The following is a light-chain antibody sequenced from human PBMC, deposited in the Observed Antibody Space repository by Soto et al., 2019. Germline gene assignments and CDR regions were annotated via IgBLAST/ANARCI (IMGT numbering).Light chain of an antibody. CDR3: QQRKNWPPIT. V-gene: IGKV3-11*01. Sequence: ELEVTQSPATLSLSPWETATLSCRASQNVDKFLAWYQQRPGQPPRLLLFDSSNRATGVPVRFSGSGSGTVFTLTIGSLEPEDSAVYYCQQRKNWPPITFGQGTRLEI. CDR2: DSS. J-gene: IGKJ5*01. CDR1: QNVDKF.